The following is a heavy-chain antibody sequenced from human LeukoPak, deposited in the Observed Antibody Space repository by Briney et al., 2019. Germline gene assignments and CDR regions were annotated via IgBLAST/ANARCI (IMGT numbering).Heavy chain of an antibody. CDR3: ARVRRGAVAGTDY. Sequence: ASVKVSCKASGYTFTCYYMHWVRQAPGQGLEWMGWINPNSGGTNYAQKFQGRVTMTRDTSISTAYMELSRLRSDDTAVYYCARVRRGAVAGTDYWGQGTLVTVSS. V-gene: IGHV1-2*02. CDR1: GYTFTCYY. J-gene: IGHJ4*02. CDR2: INPNSGGT. D-gene: IGHD6-19*01.